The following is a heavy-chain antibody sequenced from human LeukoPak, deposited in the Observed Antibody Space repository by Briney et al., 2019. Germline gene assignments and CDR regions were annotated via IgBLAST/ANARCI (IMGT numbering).Heavy chain of an antibody. CDR1: GFTFSSYS. Sequence: GGSLRLSCAASGFTFSSYSMIWVRQPPGKGLEWVSSIFPSGGEIHYADSVRGRFTISRDNSKSILSLQMNSLRAEDTAIYYCATYRQVLLPFESWGQGTLVTVSS. CDR2: IFPSGGEI. CDR3: ATYRQVLLPFES. V-gene: IGHV3-23*01. D-gene: IGHD5-18*01. J-gene: IGHJ4*02.